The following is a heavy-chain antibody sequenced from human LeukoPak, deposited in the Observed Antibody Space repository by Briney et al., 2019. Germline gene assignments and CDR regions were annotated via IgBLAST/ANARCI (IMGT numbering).Heavy chain of an antibody. CDR3: ARDPPGGAAADAALDY. J-gene: IGHJ4*02. Sequence: GSSVKVSCKASGGTFSSYAISWVRQAPGQGLEWMGGIIPIFGTANYAQKFQGRATITADESTSTAYMELSSLRSEDTAVYYCARDPPGGAAADAALDYWGQGTLVTVSS. CDR2: IIPIFGTA. V-gene: IGHV1-69*01. D-gene: IGHD6-13*01. CDR1: GGTFSSYA.